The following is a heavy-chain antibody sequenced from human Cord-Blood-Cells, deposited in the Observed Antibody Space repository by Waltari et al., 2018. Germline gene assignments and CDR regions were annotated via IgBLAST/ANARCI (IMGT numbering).Heavy chain of an antibody. CDR1: GFPFRGSG. J-gene: IGHJ4*02. V-gene: IGHV3-33*01. Sequence: QVQLLESGGGVVQPGRSLRRICAAPGFPFRGSGMHWARPAPGKGLEWWAVIWKDGSNKYYADSVKGRFTISRDNSKNTLYLQMNSLRAEDTAVYYCARGNDYGDYWGQGTLVTVSS. CDR3: ARGNDYGDY. CDR2: IWKDGSNK.